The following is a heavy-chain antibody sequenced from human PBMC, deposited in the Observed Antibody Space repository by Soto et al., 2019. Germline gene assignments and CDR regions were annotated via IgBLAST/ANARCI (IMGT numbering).Heavy chain of an antibody. CDR2: MYHSGST. CDR3: ARSVFP. J-gene: IGHJ5*02. Sequence: SETLSLTCTVSGGSISSYYWSWIRQPPGKGLEWIGYMYHSGSTYYNPSLKSRVTISIDRPKNQFSLKLSSVTAADTAVYYCARSVFPWGQGTLVTVSS. V-gene: IGHV4-59*12. CDR1: GGSISSYY.